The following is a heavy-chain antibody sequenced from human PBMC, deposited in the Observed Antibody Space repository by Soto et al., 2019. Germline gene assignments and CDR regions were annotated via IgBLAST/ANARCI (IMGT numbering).Heavy chain of an antibody. CDR3: SRDYCCGSGIYPPTSYFYGMDV. V-gene: IGHV1-18*01. D-gene: IGHD3-10*01. Sequence: GASVKVSCKASGYTFTSYGISWVRQAPGQGLEWKGWISAYNGNTNYAQKLQGRVTMTTDTSTSTAYMELRSLRSDDTAVYYCSRDYCCGSGIYPPTSYFYGMDVWGQGTTVTVSS. J-gene: IGHJ6*02. CDR2: ISAYNGNT. CDR1: GYTFTSYG.